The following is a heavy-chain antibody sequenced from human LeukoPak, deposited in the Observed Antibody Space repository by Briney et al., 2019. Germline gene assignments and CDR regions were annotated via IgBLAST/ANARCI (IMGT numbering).Heavy chain of an antibody. J-gene: IGHJ6*02. CDR3: ATDQARYYHASSVNHLGRYYYYYGMDV. V-gene: IGHV1-24*01. Sequence: ASVKVSCKVSGYTLTELSMHWVRQAPGKGLEWMRGFDPEDGETIYAQKFQGRVTMTEDTSTDTAYMELSSLRSENTAVYYCATDQARYYHASSVNHLGRYYYYYGMDVWGQGTTVTVSS. CDR1: GYTLTELS. CDR2: FDPEDGET. D-gene: IGHD3-22*01.